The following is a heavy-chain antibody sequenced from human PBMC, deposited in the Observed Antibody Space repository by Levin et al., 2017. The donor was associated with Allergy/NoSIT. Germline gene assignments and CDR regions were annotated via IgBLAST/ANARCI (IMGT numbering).Heavy chain of an antibody. D-gene: IGHD3-10*01. V-gene: IGHV3-9*03. CDR3: ARDNIGLPDAFDI. CDR2: ISWNSGSI. Sequence: PGGSLRLSCAASGFTFDDYAMHWVRQAPGKGLEWVSGISWNSGSIGYADSVKGRFTISRDNAKNSLSLQMNSLRTEDIALYYCARDNIGLPDAFDIWGQGTMVIVSS. CDR1: GFTFDDYA. J-gene: IGHJ3*02.